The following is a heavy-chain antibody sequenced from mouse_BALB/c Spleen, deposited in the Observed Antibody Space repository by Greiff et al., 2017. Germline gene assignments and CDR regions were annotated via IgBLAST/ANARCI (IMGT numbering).Heavy chain of an antibody. J-gene: IGHJ3*01. V-gene: IGHV1S29*02. CDR2: IYPYNGGT. CDR1: GYTFTDYN. D-gene: IGHD2-4*01. CDR3: ARISSYDYDGSGAY. Sequence: EVQLQQSGPELVKPGASVKISCKASGYTFTDYNMHWVKQSHGKSLEWIGYIYPYNGGTGYNQKFKSKATLTVDNSSSTAYMELRSLTSEDSAVYYCARISSYDYDGSGAYWGQGTLVTVSA.